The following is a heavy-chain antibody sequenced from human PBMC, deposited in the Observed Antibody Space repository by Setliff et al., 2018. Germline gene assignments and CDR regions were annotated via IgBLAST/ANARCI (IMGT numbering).Heavy chain of an antibody. CDR2: IYTSWST. J-gene: IGHJ6*03. CDR3: AIAPGREDYYYMDV. D-gene: IGHD1-1*01. CDR1: DDSISSRHYY. V-gene: IGHV4-61*09. Sequence: SETLSLTCTVSDDSISSRHYYWSWIRQPAGKGLEWLGQIYTSWSTNYNPSLKGRATLSIDASKKQFSLKLTSVTAADTAVYYCAIAPGREDYYYMDVWGKGTKVTVSS.